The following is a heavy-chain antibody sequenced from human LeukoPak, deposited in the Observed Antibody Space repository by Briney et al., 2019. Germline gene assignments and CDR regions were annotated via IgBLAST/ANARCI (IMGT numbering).Heavy chain of an antibody. V-gene: IGHV4-34*01. D-gene: IGHD4-23*01. J-gene: IGHJ4*02. Sequence: SETLSLTCAVYGGSFSGYYWSWIRQPPGKGLEWIGEINHSGSTNYNPSLKSRVTISVDTSKNQFSLKLSSVTAADTAVYYCARVTVVTPTPQYYFDYWGQGTLVTVSS. CDR3: ARVTVVTPTPQYYFDY. CDR1: GGSFSGYY. CDR2: INHSGST.